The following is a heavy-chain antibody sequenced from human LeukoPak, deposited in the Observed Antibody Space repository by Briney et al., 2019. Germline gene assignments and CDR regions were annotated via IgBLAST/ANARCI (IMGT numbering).Heavy chain of an antibody. J-gene: IGHJ4*02. Sequence: GGSLRPSCAASGFTFSSYSMNWVGQAPGKGREWVSSISSSSSYIYYADSVKGRFTISRDNAKNSLYLQMNSLRAEDTAVYYCASLVDIVATTPFDYWGQGTLVTVSS. CDR2: ISSSSSYI. CDR3: ASLVDIVATTPFDY. D-gene: IGHD5-12*01. CDR1: GFTFSSYS. V-gene: IGHV3-21*01.